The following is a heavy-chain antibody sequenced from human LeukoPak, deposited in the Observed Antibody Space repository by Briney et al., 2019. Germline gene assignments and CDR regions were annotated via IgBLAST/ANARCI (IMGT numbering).Heavy chain of an antibody. D-gene: IGHD1-26*01. Sequence: GASVKVSCKASGYSFSTYDINWVRQASGQGLEWMGWIHPTSTNTAYTQKFHPRFQARLTITRDTSISTAYMELSSLRSEDTAVYYCARGKWELHLHYYYYYYMDVWGKGTTVTISS. CDR3: ARGKWELHLHYYYYYYMDV. CDR1: GYSFSTYD. V-gene: IGHV1-8*03. CDR2: IHPTSTNT. J-gene: IGHJ6*03.